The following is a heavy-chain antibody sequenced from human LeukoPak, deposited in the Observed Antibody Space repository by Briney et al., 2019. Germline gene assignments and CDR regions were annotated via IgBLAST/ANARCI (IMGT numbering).Heavy chain of an antibody. V-gene: IGHV3-74*01. CDR1: GFSFSSYW. D-gene: IGHD1-14*01. CDR2: ISSGGSDT. Sequence: PGGSLRLSCVASGFSFSSYWMHWVRQDPGKGLVWVSRISSGGSDTKYADSVKGRFTISRDNGKNTLYLEMNSLRVEDTAVYYCARDQTQAGPTTVDHWGQGTQVTVSS. CDR3: ARDQTQAGPTTVDH. J-gene: IGHJ4*02.